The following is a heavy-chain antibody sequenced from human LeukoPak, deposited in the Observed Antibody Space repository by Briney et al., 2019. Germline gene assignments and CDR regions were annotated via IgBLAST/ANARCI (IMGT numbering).Heavy chain of an antibody. J-gene: IGHJ6*02. CDR1: GFTFDNYS. Sequence: GGSLRLSCAASGFTFDNYSMHWVRQAPGKGLEGVSGISWNSGNIGYADSVKGRFTISRDIAKNSLFLQMNSLRAEGTAVYYRARDVYDPPTYSYYGMDVWGQGTTVTVPS. V-gene: IGHV3-9*01. CDR2: ISWNSGNI. D-gene: IGHD3-22*01. CDR3: ARDVYDPPTYSYYGMDV.